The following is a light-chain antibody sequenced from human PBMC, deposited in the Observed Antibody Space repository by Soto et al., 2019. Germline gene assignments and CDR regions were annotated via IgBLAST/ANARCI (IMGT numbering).Light chain of an antibody. CDR1: QSVSSY. J-gene: IGKJ5*01. Sequence: EIVLTQSPGTLSLSPGERATLSCRASQSVSSYLAWYQRKPGQAPRLLIYDASNRATGIPARFSGSGSGTDFTLTISSLEPEDFAVYYCQQRSNWPQITFGQGTRLEIK. CDR3: QQRSNWPQIT. V-gene: IGKV3-11*01. CDR2: DAS.